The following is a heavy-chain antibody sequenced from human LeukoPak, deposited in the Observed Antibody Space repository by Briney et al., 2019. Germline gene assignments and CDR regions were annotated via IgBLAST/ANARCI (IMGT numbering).Heavy chain of an antibody. CDR2: ISAYNGNT. D-gene: IGHD4-23*01. CDR1: GYTFTSYG. Sequence: GASVKVSCKAFGYTFTSYGISWVRQAPGRGLEWMGWISAYNGNTNYAQKLQGRVTMTTDTSTSTAYMELRSLRSDDTAVYYCARDSPTTVVTRDYYYGMDVWGQGTTVTVSS. CDR3: ARDSPTTVVTRDYYYGMDV. J-gene: IGHJ6*02. V-gene: IGHV1-18*01.